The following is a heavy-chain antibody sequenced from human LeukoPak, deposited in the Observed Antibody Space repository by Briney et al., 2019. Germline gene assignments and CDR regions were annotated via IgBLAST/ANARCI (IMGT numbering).Heavy chain of an antibody. CDR1: GYSISSGDY. V-gene: IGHV4-38-2*01. J-gene: IGHJ6*03. CDR3: ARGGYYYYYMDV. D-gene: IGHD3-16*01. Sequence: PSETLSLTCAVSGYSISSGDYWGWIRQPPGKGLEWIGSIYHSGSTYYNPSLKSRVTISVDRSKNQVSLKLSSVTAADTAVYYCARGGYYYYYMDVWGKGTTVTVSS. CDR2: IYHSGST.